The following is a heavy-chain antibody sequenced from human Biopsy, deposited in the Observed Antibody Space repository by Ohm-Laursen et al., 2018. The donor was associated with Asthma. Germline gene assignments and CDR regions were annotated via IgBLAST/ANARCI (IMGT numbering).Heavy chain of an antibody. J-gene: IGHJ6*02. Sequence: SQTLSLTCTVSGAYIGTPDYHWSWIRQSPGKGLEWIGFVFWSGTTHYNRSLERRLSISIDTTRNEFSMTLRSVTAADTAVYFCARVASYGGLYFGIDVWGPGTTVSVS. V-gene: IGHV4-30-4*01. CDR1: GAYIGTPDYH. CDR2: VFWSGTT. D-gene: IGHD4-23*01. CDR3: ARVASYGGLYFGIDV.